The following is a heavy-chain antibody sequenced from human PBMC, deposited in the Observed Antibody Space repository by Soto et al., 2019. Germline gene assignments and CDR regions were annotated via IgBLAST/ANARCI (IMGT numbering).Heavy chain of an antibody. Sequence: SVKVSCKASGGTFSSYTISWVRQAPGQGLEWMGRIIPILGIANYAQKFQGRVTITADNSKNTAYMQMNSLRAEDTAVYYCARGFFSSTSCYAQKKYSSSWPDYWGQGTLVTVSS. CDR2: IIPILGIA. J-gene: IGHJ4*02. CDR1: GGTFSSYT. V-gene: IGHV1-69*02. D-gene: IGHD2-2*01. CDR3: ARGFFSSTSCYAQKKYSSSWPDY.